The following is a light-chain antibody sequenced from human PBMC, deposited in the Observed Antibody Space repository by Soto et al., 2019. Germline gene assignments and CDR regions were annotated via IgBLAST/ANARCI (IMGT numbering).Light chain of an antibody. V-gene: IGKV1-5*01. CDR1: QNIRGW. J-gene: IGKJ1*01. CDR2: DAS. Sequence: DIRVTHSPSTLSTSVGYRVTITCRASQNIRGWLAWYQQKPGKAPKLLIYDASTLESGVPSRFSGSGSGTEFTLTISSLQPDDFATYYCQQYNSYSWTFGQGTKVDIK. CDR3: QQYNSYSWT.